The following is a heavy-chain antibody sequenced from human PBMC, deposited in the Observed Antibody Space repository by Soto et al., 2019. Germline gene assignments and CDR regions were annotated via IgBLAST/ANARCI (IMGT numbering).Heavy chain of an antibody. J-gene: IGHJ4*02. CDR2: INPNSGGT. CDR1: GFTFTAYY. CDR3: ARSSFNYDSSGPQGY. D-gene: IGHD3-22*01. Sequence: ASVKVSCKASGFTFTAYYMHWVRQAPGQGLEWMGWINPNSGGTNYAQKFQGRVTMTRDTSISTAYMELSSLTSDDSAVYYCARSSFNYDSSGPQGYWGQGTLVTVSS. V-gene: IGHV1-2*02.